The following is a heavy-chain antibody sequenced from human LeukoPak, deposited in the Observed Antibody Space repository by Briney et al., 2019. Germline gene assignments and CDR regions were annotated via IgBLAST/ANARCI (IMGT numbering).Heavy chain of an antibody. J-gene: IGHJ4*02. Sequence: GGSLRLSCAASGFTFSSYAMSWVRQAPGKGLEWVSAISGSGGSTYYADSVKGRFTIPRDNSKNTLYLQMNSLRAEDTAVYYCAKANVWGSYRYYFDYWGQGTLVTVSS. D-gene: IGHD3-16*02. CDR3: AKANVWGSYRYYFDY. V-gene: IGHV3-23*01. CDR1: GFTFSSYA. CDR2: ISGSGGST.